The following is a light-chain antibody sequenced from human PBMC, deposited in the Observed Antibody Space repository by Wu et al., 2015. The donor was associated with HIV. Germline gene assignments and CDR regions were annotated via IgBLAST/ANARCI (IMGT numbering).Light chain of an antibody. CDR1: QDIGSY. J-gene: IGKJ4*01. V-gene: IGKV1-8*01. Sequence: IQLTQSASSLSASTGDKVTITCRASQDIGSYLGWYQQKPGGAPKLMIYGASTLESGVPSRFSGSGSGTHFSLTITCLQSEDFATYYCQQYDTFPFTFGGGTKV. CDR3: QQYDTFPFT. CDR2: GAS.